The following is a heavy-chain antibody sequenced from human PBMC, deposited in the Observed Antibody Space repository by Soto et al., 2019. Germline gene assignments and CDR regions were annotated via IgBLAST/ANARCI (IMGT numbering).Heavy chain of an antibody. D-gene: IGHD2-21*02. CDR3: ARDQRVLLTAIRAFDL. CDR2: ISPYNGHT. Sequence: QAQLVQSGPEVKKPGASVKVSCKASGYTFTSYGFSWVRQAPGQGLEWMGWISPYNGHTIYAQNLQDRVTMTTDTSTNTAYMELRSLRSDDTATYYCARDQRVLLTAIRAFDLWGRGTQVNVSA. CDR1: GYTFTSYG. J-gene: IGHJ2*01. V-gene: IGHV1-18*01.